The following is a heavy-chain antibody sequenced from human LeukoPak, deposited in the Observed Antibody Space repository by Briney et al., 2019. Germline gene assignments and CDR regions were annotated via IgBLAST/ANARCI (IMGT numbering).Heavy chain of an antibody. Sequence: GGSLRLSCAASGFTFSIAWMSWVRQAPGKGLEWVANIKQDGREKYYVDSVKGRFTISRDNAKNSLYLQMNSLRAEDTAVYYCARFRTAMQLWKGYYFDYWGQGTLVTVSS. V-gene: IGHV3-7*01. J-gene: IGHJ4*02. CDR3: ARFRTAMQLWKGYYFDY. CDR2: IKQDGREK. CDR1: GFTFSIAW. D-gene: IGHD5-18*01.